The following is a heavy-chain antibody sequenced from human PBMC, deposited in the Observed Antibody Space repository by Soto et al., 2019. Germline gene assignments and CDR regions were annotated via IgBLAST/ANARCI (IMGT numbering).Heavy chain of an antibody. V-gene: IGHV4-30-4*01. J-gene: IGHJ4*02. Sequence: TLSLTCTVSGSSISSGDYYWSWIRQPPGKGLEWIGYIYYSGSTYYNPSLKSRVTISVDTYKNQFSLKLSSVTAADTAVYYCARVGGFGATTIDYWGQGTLVTVS. CDR1: GSSISSGDYY. CDR2: IYYSGST. CDR3: ARVGGFGATTIDY. D-gene: IGHD3-10*01.